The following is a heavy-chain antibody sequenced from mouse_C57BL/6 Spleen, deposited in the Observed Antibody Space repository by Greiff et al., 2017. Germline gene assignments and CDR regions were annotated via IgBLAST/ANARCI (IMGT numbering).Heavy chain of an antibody. Sequence: EVKLVESGEGLVKPGGSLKLSCAASGFTFSSYAMSWVRQTPEKRLEWVAYISSGGDYIYYADTVKGRFTISRDNARNTLYLQMSSLKSEDTAMYYCTRDPFITTVVAGAMDYWGQGTSVTVSS. J-gene: IGHJ4*01. V-gene: IGHV5-9-1*02. CDR3: TRDPFITTVVAGAMDY. CDR2: ISSGGDYI. CDR1: GFTFSSYA. D-gene: IGHD1-1*01.